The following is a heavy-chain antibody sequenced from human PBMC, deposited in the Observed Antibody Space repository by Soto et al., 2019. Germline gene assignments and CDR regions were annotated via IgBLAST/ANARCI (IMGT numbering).Heavy chain of an antibody. D-gene: IGHD3-9*01. V-gene: IGHV4-31*03. CDR3: ASTYYDILTGGDYYYYYMDV. J-gene: IGHJ6*03. CDR1: GGSISSGGYY. CDR2: IYYSGST. Sequence: SETLSLTCTVSGGSISSGGYYWSWIRQHPGKGLEWIGYIYYSGSTYYNPSLKSRVTISVDTSKNQFSLKLSSVTAADTAVYYCASTYYDILTGGDYYYYYMDVWGKGTTVTVSS.